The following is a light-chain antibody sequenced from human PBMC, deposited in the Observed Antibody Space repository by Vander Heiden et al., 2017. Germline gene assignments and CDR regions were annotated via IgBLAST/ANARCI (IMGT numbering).Light chain of an antibody. CDR2: GAS. CDR1: QRVSSNY. V-gene: IGKV3-20*01. J-gene: IGKJ4*01. Sequence: LTQPPGTVSWSQGQRAMHARRASQRVSSNYLAWYQQKPGQAPRLLIYGASSRATGVPDRFSGSGSGTDFTLTISRLDPEDFAVYYCQQYGSSPLTFGGGTKVEIK. CDR3: QQYGSSPLT.